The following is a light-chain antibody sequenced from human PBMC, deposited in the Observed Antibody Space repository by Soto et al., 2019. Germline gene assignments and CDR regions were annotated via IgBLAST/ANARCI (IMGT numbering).Light chain of an antibody. CDR2: GAS. CDR1: QSVSSN. Sequence: EIVMTQSPATLSVSPGERATLSCRASQSVSSNLAWYQQKPGQAPRLLIYGASTRATGIPARFSGSGSGTXXXXXXXXLQSEDFAVYYCQHYNNWPRTFGQGTKVEIK. CDR3: QHYNNWPRT. J-gene: IGKJ1*01. V-gene: IGKV3-15*01.